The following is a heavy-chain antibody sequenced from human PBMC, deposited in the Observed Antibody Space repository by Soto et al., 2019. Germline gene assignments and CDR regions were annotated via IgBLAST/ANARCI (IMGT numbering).Heavy chain of an antibody. J-gene: IGHJ4*02. D-gene: IGHD1-26*01. Sequence: QVQLQESGPGLVKPSQTLSLTCTVSDGSIDSGSYYRSWVRQYPGKGLEWIGSIHYSGSIYYSPSLRSRITMSADTSKNQFSLKLSSVTVADTAVYYCTRGLARAKLGYWGQGIQVIVSS. V-gene: IGHV4-31*03. CDR2: IHYSGSI. CDR3: TRGLARAKLGY. CDR1: DGSIDSGSYY.